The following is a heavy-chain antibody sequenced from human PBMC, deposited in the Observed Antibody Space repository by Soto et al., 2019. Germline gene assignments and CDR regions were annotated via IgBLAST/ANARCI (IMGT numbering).Heavy chain of an antibody. D-gene: IGHD4-4*01. Sequence: ASETLSLTCTVSVGSISRSSYYWGWIRQPPGKELEWIGSIYYSGSTYYNPSLKSRVNISVDTSKNQFSLKLSSVTAADTAVYFCASLYGNRDAIDYWGQGTLVTVSS. J-gene: IGHJ4*02. V-gene: IGHV4-39*01. CDR1: VGSISRSSYY. CDR3: ASLYGNRDAIDY. CDR2: IYYSGST.